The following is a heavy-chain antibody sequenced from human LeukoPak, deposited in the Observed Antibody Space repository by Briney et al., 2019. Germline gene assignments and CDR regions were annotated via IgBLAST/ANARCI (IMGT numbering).Heavy chain of an antibody. J-gene: IGHJ1*01. Sequence: GGSLRLSCAASGFTFSSYAMSWVRQAPGKGLEWVSAISGSGGSTYYADSVKGRFTISRDNSKDTLYLQMNSLRAEDTAVYYCAKVDIAVAGNSEYFQHWGQGTLVTVSS. CDR2: ISGSGGST. CDR1: GFTFSSYA. CDR3: AKVDIAVAGNSEYFQH. D-gene: IGHD6-19*01. V-gene: IGHV3-23*01.